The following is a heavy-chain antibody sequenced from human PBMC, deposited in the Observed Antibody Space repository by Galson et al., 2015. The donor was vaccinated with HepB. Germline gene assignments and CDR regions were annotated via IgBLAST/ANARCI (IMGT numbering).Heavy chain of an antibody. V-gene: IGHV1-2*06. CDR1: GYTFTGYY. D-gene: IGHD6-13*01. J-gene: IGHJ4*02. CDR3: AKVDTSSGYY. Sequence: SCKASGYTFTGYYMNWVRQAPGQGLEWLGRINPNSGGTNYAQQFQGRVTITRDTSITTAYMELSRLRSDDTAVYYCAKVDTSSGYYWGQGTLVTVSS. CDR2: INPNSGGT.